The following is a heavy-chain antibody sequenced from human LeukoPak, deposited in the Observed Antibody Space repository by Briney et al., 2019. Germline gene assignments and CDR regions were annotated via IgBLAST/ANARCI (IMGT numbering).Heavy chain of an antibody. CDR3: ARSPSTACACPFDY. CDR2: IYYSGST. J-gene: IGHJ4*02. V-gene: IGHV4-31*03. Sequence: SETLSLTCTVSGDSISSGGYYWSWIRQHPGKGLEWIGYIYYSGSTYYNPSLKSRVTISVDTSKNQFSLKLSSVTAADTAVYYCARSPSTACACPFDYWGQGTLVTVSS. D-gene: IGHD4-11*01. CDR1: GDSISSGGYY.